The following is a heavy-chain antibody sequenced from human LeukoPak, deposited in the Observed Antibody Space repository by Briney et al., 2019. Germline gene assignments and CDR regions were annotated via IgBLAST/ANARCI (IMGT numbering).Heavy chain of an antibody. J-gene: IGHJ4*02. V-gene: IGHV3-21*01. D-gene: IGHD2-15*01. Sequence: GGSLRLSCAASGFTFSSYSMNWVRQAPGKGLEWVSSISSSSSSYIYYADSVKGRFTISRDNAKNSLYLQMNSLRAEDTAVYYCARDRAKRVAATDDYWGQGTLVTVSS. CDR2: ISSSSSSYI. CDR1: GFTFSSYS. CDR3: ARDRAKRVAATDDY.